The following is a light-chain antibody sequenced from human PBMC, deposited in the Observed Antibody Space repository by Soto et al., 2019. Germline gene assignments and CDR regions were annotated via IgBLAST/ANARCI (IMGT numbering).Light chain of an antibody. CDR3: CSYAGSNSYVV. V-gene: IGLV2-23*01. Sequence: QSALTQPASVSGSPGQSITISCTGTSSDVGSYNLVSWYQQHPGKAPKLMIYDGSKRPSGVSNRFSGSKSGNTASLTISGLQAEDEADYYCCSYAGSNSYVVFGGGTKLTVL. CDR1: SSDVGSYNL. CDR2: DGS. J-gene: IGLJ2*01.